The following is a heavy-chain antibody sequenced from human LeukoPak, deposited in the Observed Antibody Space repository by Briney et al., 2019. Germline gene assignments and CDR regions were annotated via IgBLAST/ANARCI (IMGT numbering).Heavy chain of an antibody. D-gene: IGHD6-13*01. V-gene: IGHV4-31*03. Sequence: SETLSLTCTVSGGSISSSYYYWGWIRQHPGKGLEWIGYIYYSGSTYYNPSLKSRVTISVDTSKNQFSLKLSSVTAADTAVYYCSSSFKGSFDYWGQGTLVTVSS. CDR1: GGSISSSYYY. CDR3: SSSFKGSFDY. J-gene: IGHJ4*02. CDR2: IYYSGST.